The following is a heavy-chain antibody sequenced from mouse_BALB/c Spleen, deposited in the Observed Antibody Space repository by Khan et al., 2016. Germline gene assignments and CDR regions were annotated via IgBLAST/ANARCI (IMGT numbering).Heavy chain of an antibody. V-gene: IGHV2-9*02. CDR1: GFSLTSFG. J-gene: IGHJ4*01. D-gene: IGHD1-1*01. CDR3: ATDINTVVADYAMDY. CDR2: IWAGGST. Sequence: QVQLKESGPGLVAPSQSLSITCTVSGFSLTSFGVHWVRQPPGKGLEWLGVIWAGGSTNYNSALMSRLSINKDNSKSQVFLSMNSLQTDDTAIYFCATDINTVVADYAMDYWGQGTSVTVSS.